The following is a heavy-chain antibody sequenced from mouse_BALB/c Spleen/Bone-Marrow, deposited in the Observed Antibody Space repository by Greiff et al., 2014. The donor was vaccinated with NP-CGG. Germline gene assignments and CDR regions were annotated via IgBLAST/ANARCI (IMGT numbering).Heavy chain of an antibody. CDR1: GYTFTSFY. CDR2: IYPGDFNT. V-gene: IGHV1S56*01. CDR3: ARKSQRAYDSMVY. D-gene: IGHD2-4*01. J-gene: IGHJ4*01. Sequence: QVQLQQSGLELVKPGASVWISCKASGYTFTSFYIHWVKQRPGQGLEWIGWIYPGDFNTKFNEKFKGKATLTADKSSSTAYMQLSSLTSEDSAVYFCARKSQRAYDSMVYWGPGTSVTVSS.